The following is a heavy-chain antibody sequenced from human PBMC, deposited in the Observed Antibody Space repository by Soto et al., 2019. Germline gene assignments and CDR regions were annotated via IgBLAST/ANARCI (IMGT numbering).Heavy chain of an antibody. CDR2: IYWDDDK. D-gene: IGHD3-16*01. V-gene: IGHV2-5*02. CDR3: AHRRGRWGAMAYFDY. Sequence: QITLKESGPTLVKPTQTLTLTCTFSGFSLSTSGVGVGWIRQPPGKALEWLALIYWDDDKRYSPSLKSRLTITQDTSKSPVVLTMTNMDPVDTATYYCAHRRGRWGAMAYFDYWGQGTLVTVSS. CDR1: GFSLSTSGVG. J-gene: IGHJ4*02.